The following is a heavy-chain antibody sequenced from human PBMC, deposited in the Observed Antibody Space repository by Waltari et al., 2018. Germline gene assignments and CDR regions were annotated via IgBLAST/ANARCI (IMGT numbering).Heavy chain of an antibody. Sequence: VQLQESGPGLVKPSQTLSLTCTVSGGSISSGGYYWSWIRQHPGKGLEWIGYIYHSGSTYYSPSLKSRVTISVDRSKNQFSLKLSSVTAAETAVYYCARWKWLSVDYWGQGTLVTVSS. CDR1: GGSISSGGYY. V-gene: IGHV4-31*03. CDR3: ARWKWLSVDY. D-gene: IGHD3-22*01. J-gene: IGHJ4*02. CDR2: IYHSGST.